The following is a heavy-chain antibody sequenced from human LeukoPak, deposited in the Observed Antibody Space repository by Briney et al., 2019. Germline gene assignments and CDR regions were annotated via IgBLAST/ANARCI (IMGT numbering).Heavy chain of an antibody. D-gene: IGHD3-22*01. J-gene: IGHJ4*02. CDR2: IIPIFGTA. CDR1: GYTFTGYY. Sequence: ASVKVSCKASGYTFTGYYMHWVRQAPGQGLEWMGGIIPIFGTANYAQKFQGRVTITADKSTSTAYMELSSLRSEDTAVYYCARDPTYYYDSSGYYPLGYWGQGTLVTVSS. V-gene: IGHV1-69*06. CDR3: ARDPTYYYDSSGYYPLGY.